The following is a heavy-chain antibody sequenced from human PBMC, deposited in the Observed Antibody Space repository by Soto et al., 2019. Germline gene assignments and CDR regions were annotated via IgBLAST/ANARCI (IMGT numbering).Heavy chain of an antibody. CDR2: ISSSSSYI. D-gene: IGHD3-3*01. V-gene: IGHV3-21*01. J-gene: IGHJ6*02. Sequence: PGGSLRLSCAASGFTFSSYSMNWVRQAPGKGLEWVSSISSSSSYIYYADSVKGRFTISRDNAKNSLYLQMNSLRAEDTAVYYCARDRRAYDFWSGYYYYYYGMDVWGQGTTVTVSS. CDR1: GFTFSSYS. CDR3: ARDRRAYDFWSGYYYYYYGMDV.